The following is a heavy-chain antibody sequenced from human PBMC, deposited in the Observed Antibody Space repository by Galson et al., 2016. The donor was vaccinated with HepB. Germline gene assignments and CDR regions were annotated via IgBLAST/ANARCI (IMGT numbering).Heavy chain of an antibody. J-gene: IGHJ4*02. CDR3: ATLGTLDYGVMPENF. V-gene: IGHV3-30*09. CDR2: MSDNGLYK. Sequence: SLRLSCAASGFPSGAPPIHWLRQSPGKGLEWVSLMSDNGLYKYYADSVKDRFVISRDTSLNTLFLQMNNLGPDDTAVYYCATLGTLDYGVMPENFWGQGTLVTVS. CDR1: GFPSGAPP. D-gene: IGHD4-17*01.